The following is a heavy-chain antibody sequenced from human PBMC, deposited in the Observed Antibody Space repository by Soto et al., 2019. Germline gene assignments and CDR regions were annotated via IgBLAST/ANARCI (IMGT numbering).Heavy chain of an antibody. CDR3: AAQGYCSGGSCHTRDY. V-gene: IGHV1-69*12. CDR1: GGTFSSYA. J-gene: IGHJ4*02. Sequence: QVQLVQSGAEVKKPGSSVKVSCKASGGTFSSYAISWVRQAPGQGLEWMGGSIPIFGTANYAQKFQGRVTITADESTSTAYMELSSLRSEDTAVYYCAAQGYCSGGSCHTRDYWGQGTLVTVSS. CDR2: SIPIFGTA. D-gene: IGHD2-15*01.